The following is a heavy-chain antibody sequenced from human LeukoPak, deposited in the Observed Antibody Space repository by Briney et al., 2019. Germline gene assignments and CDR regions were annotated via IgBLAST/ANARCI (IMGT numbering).Heavy chain of an antibody. CDR3: ATKVSYREYFFY. V-gene: IGHV3-23*02. Sequence: PGGSLLLACAVYRFTLRSYAMGWVRQAPGSGLEVVEAIDGSGENRYYGASEKGRFTISRDNSKNTLSLEMNSLRAEDTVVYYCATKVSYREYFFYWGEGSLVTVSS. D-gene: IGHD5/OR15-5a*01. J-gene: IGHJ4*02. CDR2: IDGSGENR. CDR1: RFTLRSYA.